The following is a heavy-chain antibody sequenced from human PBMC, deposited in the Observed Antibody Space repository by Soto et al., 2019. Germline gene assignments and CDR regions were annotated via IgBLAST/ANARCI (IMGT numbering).Heavy chain of an antibody. V-gene: IGHV1-2*04. CDR1: GYTFTGYS. CDR2: IIPNSGGT. Sequence: GASVKVSCKASGYTFTGYSMHWVRQAPGQGLEWMGWIIPNSGGTNYAQKFQGWVTMTTDTSTSTAYLELSRLRSDDTAVYYCARGGTTSFDYWGQGTQVTVPS. CDR3: ARGGTTSFDY. J-gene: IGHJ4*02. D-gene: IGHD1-1*01.